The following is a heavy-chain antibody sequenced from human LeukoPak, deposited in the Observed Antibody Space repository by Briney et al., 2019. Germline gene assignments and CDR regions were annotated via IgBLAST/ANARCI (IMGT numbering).Heavy chain of an antibody. D-gene: IGHD3-10*01. V-gene: IGHV3-33*06. CDR2: IWYDGSNK. J-gene: IGHJ4*02. Sequence: GRSLRLSCAASGFTFSSYGMHWVRQAPGKGLEWVAVIWYDGSNKYYADSVKGRSTISRDNSRTTLYLQMNSLTAEDTAVYYCAKEAYYYGSGSYRKYYFDSWGQGTRVTVSS. CDR3: AKEAYYYGSGSYRKYYFDS. CDR1: GFTFSSYG.